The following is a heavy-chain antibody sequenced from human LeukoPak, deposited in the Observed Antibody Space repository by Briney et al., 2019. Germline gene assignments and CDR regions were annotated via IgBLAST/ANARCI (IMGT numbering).Heavy chain of an antibody. D-gene: IGHD5-12*01. CDR1: GVSISTYY. V-gene: IGHV4-59*01. Sequence: PSETLSLTCTLSGVSISTYYWSWIRQPPGKGLEWIGYTYHSGSTNYNPSLKSRVTISVDTSKNQFSLKLSSVTAADTAVYYCARGGGYASPIGYWGQGALVTVSS. CDR3: ARGGGYASPIGY. CDR2: TYHSGST. J-gene: IGHJ4*02.